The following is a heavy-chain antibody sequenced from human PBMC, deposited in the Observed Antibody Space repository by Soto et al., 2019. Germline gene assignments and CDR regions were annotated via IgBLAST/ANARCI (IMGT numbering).Heavy chain of an antibody. Sequence: GGSLRLSCAASGFTISPYNMIWVRQAPGKGLQWVSYISSSSNTLYYGDSVRGRFAISRDNAKNSLYLQMNSLRDEDTAVYYCARRPDATIKDISYYYALDVWGQGTTVTVSS. D-gene: IGHD2-2*01. V-gene: IGHV3-48*02. CDR3: ARRPDATIKDISYYYALDV. CDR2: ISSSSNTL. CDR1: GFTISPYN. J-gene: IGHJ6*02.